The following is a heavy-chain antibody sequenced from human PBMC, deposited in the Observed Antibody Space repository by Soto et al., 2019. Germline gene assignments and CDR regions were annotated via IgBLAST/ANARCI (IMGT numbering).Heavy chain of an antibody. CDR3: AKDRFDSGWICPGH. CDR2: VSNDGSNK. CDR1: GFTLRNYG. D-gene: IGHD6-19*01. V-gene: IGHV3-30*18. J-gene: IGHJ4*02. Sequence: GGSLGLSCAASGFTLRNYGIHWVRQAPGKGLEWVAVVSNDGSNKYYADSVRGRFTISRDNSKNTLYLQMNSLRAEDTAVYYCAKDRFDSGWICPGHWGQGTRVTVSS.